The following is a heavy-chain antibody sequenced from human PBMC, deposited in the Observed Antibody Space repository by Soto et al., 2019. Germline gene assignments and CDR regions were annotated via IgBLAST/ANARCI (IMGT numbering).Heavy chain of an antibody. V-gene: IGHV1-69*13. CDR2: VIPIFGTA. CDR3: ASGVDYSKPRTLYYYYGMDV. CDR1: GGSFNSYA. Sequence: AVQVSCQASGGSFNSYAISWVGQAPRQGLEWMGGVIPIFGTANYSQKFQGRVTITADESTSTAYMEPSSLRSEDTAVYYCASGVDYSKPRTLYYYYGMDVWGQGTTVTVSS. J-gene: IGHJ6*02. D-gene: IGHD4-4*01.